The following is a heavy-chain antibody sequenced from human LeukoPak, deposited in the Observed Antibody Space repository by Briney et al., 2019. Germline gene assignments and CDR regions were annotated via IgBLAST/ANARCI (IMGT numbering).Heavy chain of an antibody. D-gene: IGHD3-3*01. J-gene: IGHJ4*02. CDR3: ARGAPRITIFGGDLPDY. V-gene: IGHV4-34*01. CDR2: INHSGST. CDR1: GGSISSYY. Sequence: SETLSLTCTVSGGSISSYYWSWIRQPPGKGLEWIGEINHSGSTNYNPSLKSRVTISVDTSKNQFSLKLSSVTAADTAVYYCARGAPRITIFGGDLPDYWGQGTLVTVSS.